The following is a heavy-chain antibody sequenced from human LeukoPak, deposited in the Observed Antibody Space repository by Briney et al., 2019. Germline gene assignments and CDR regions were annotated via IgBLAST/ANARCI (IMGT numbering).Heavy chain of an antibody. V-gene: IGHV3-15*01. CDR3: TTDTLDGEYYYYYYMDV. Sequence: GGSLRLSCAASGFTFSNAWMSWVRQAPGKGLEWVGRIKSKTDGGTTDYAAPVKGRFTISRDDSKNTLYLQMNSLKTEDTAVYYCTTDTLDGEYYYYYYMDVWGKGTTVTISS. CDR2: IKSKTDGGTT. CDR1: GFTFSNAW. D-gene: IGHD3-10*01. J-gene: IGHJ6*03.